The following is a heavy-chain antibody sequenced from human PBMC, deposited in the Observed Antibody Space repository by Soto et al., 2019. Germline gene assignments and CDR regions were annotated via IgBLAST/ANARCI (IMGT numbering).Heavy chain of an antibody. J-gene: IGHJ5*02. V-gene: IGHV1-18*01. Sequence: QVQLVQSGAEVKKPGASVKVSCKASGYTFTSYRISWVRQAPGQGLEWMGWISPYNGNRNYAQEFQGRVTMTTDTSTSTAYLDLSSLRSDDTAVYYCARDVDDFWSGYYTPPSLYNWFDPWGQGTLVTVSS. CDR1: GYTFTSYR. CDR3: ARDVDDFWSGYYTPPSLYNWFDP. D-gene: IGHD3-3*01. CDR2: ISPYNGNR.